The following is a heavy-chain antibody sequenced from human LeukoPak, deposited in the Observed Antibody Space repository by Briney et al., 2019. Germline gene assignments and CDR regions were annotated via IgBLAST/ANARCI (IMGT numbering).Heavy chain of an antibody. J-gene: IGHJ4*02. CDR3: ARGHTAVTRHFDF. V-gene: IGHV3-23*01. CDR2: ISGSGYST. CDR1: GFTFNNYA. Sequence: GGSLRLSCVASGFTFNNYAMTWVRQAPGKGLEWVSAISGSGYSTYYADSVKGRFTISRDNSKNTLYLQMNSLRAEDTAVYYCARGHTAVTRHFDFWGQGTLVTVSS. D-gene: IGHD4-17*01.